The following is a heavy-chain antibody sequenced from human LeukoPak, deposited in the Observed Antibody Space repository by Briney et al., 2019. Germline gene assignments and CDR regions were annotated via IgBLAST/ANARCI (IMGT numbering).Heavy chain of an antibody. Sequence: GASVKVSCKASGYTFTGYYMHWARQAPGQGLEWMGWINPNSGGTNYAQKLQGRVTMTTDTSTSTAYMELRSLRSDDTAVYYCARDGTLLRYFDWLFPPHFDYWGQGTLVTVSS. J-gene: IGHJ4*02. D-gene: IGHD3-9*01. CDR1: GYTFTGYY. CDR2: INPNSGGT. CDR3: ARDGTLLRYFDWLFPPHFDY. V-gene: IGHV1-2*02.